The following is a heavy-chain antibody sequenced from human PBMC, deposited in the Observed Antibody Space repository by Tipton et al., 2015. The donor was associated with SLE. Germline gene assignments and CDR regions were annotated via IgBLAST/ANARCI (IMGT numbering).Heavy chain of an antibody. D-gene: IGHD3-16*01. CDR2: IYHSGST. V-gene: IGHV4-4*01. CDR3: ARQPSPYYDTTSYFDY. CDR1: GGSISSSNW. Sequence: TLSLTCAVSGGSISSSNWWSWVRQPPGKGLEWIGEIYHSGSTNYNPSLESRVSISVDTSQNHFSLRLTSVTAEDTAVYFCARQPSPYYDTTSYFDYWGPGILVTVSS. J-gene: IGHJ4*02.